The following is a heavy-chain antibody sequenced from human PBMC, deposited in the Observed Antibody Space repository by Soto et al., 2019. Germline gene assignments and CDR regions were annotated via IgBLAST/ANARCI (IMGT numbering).Heavy chain of an antibody. CDR3: ARLYDSSGYYALGWFDP. D-gene: IGHD3-22*01. Sequence: SETLSLTCTVSGGSISSYYWSWIRQPPGKGLEWIGYIYYSGSTNYNPSLKSRVTISVDTSKNQFSLKLSSVTAADTAVYYCARLYDSSGYYALGWFDPWGQGTLVTVS. CDR2: IYYSGST. V-gene: IGHV4-59*01. J-gene: IGHJ5*02. CDR1: GGSISSYY.